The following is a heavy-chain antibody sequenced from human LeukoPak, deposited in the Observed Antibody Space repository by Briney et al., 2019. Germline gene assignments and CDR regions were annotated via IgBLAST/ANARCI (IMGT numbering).Heavy chain of an antibody. J-gene: IGHJ4*02. Sequence: PSETLSLTCTVSGDSLSSGDYYWRWIRQPAGKGREWIGRISSSGSTNYNPSLKSRVTISVDKSKNQFSLKLSSGTAADTAVYYCARGLGYYDYVWGYWGQGTLVTVSS. CDR3: ARGLGYYDYVWGY. D-gene: IGHD3-16*01. CDR2: ISSSGST. V-gene: IGHV4-61*02. CDR1: GDSLSSGDYY.